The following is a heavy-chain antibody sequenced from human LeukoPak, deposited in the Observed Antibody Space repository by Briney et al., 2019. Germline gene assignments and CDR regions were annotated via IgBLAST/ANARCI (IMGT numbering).Heavy chain of an antibody. J-gene: IGHJ4*02. Sequence: AGGSLRLSCAASGFTFSSYGMHWVRQAPGKGLEWVAFIDKSGGTTYYADSVKGRFTISRDNAKSSLYLEMNSLRAEDTAVYYCGRGHWGLDYWGQGTLVTVSS. CDR1: GFTFSSYG. V-gene: IGHV3-48*04. CDR3: GRGHWGLDY. D-gene: IGHD7-27*01. CDR2: IDKSGGTT.